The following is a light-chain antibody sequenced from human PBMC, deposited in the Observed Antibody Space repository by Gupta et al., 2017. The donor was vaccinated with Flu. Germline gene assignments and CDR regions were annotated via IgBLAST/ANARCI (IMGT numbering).Light chain of an antibody. CDR1: QNINFF. CDR2: AAS. CDR3: QQSHSNPRT. Sequence: IQMTQSPSSLSASIGDRVTITCRASQNINFFLNWYQQEPGKAPKLLIYAASSLQSGVPSRFSGSGSGTDFTLTISSLQPEDIATYYCQQSHSNPRTFGQGTKVEIE. J-gene: IGKJ1*01. V-gene: IGKV1-39*01.